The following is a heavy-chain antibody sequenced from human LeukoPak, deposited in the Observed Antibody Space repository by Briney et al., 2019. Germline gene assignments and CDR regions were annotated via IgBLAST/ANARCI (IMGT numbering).Heavy chain of an antibody. J-gene: IGHJ5*02. D-gene: IGHD6-6*01. CDR2: IWYDGSNK. V-gene: IGHV3-33*06. CDR1: GFTFSSYG. Sequence: QPGRSLRLSCAAPGFTFSSYGMHWVRQAPGKGLEWVAVIWYDGSNKYYADSVKGRFTISRDNSKNTLYLQMNSLRAEDTAVYYCAKDSDLSSSTWFDPWGQGTLVTVSS. CDR3: AKDSDLSSSTWFDP.